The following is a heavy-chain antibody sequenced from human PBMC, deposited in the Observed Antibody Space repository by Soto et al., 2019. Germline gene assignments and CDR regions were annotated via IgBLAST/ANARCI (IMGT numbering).Heavy chain of an antibody. D-gene: IGHD3-9*01. CDR2: IDWDDDK. CDR3: ARIGGGTYYDILTTRQYYYYYGMDV. CDR1: GFSLSTSGMC. Sequence: SGPTLVNPTQTLTLTCTFSGFSLSTSGMCVSWIRQPPGEALEWLALIDWDDDKYYSTSLKTRLTISKDTSKNQVVHTMTNMDPVDTATYYCARIGGGTYYDILTTRQYYYYYGMDVWGQGTTVTVSS. J-gene: IGHJ6*02. V-gene: IGHV2-70*01.